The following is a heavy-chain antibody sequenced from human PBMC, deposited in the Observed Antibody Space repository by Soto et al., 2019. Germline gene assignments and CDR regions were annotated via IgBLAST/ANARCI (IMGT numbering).Heavy chain of an antibody. J-gene: IGHJ5*02. Sequence: SETLSLTCAVSGYSISSGYYWGWIRQPPGKGLEWIGSIYHSGSTYYNPSLKSRVTISVDTSKNQFSLKLSSVTAADTAVYYCARGNWNSVFYWLDPWGQGTLVTVSS. CDR2: IYHSGST. CDR3: ARGNWNSVFYWLDP. V-gene: IGHV4-38-2*01. CDR1: GYSISSGYY. D-gene: IGHD1-7*01.